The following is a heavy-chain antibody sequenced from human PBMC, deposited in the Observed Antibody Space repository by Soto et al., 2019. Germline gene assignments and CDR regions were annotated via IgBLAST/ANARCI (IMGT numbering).Heavy chain of an antibody. Sequence: QVQLLESGGGLVKPGGSLRLSCAASGFTFSDYYRGWIRQAPGKGLEWVSYITSSSSYTNDADSVKGRFIISRDNAKKSLYLQMNSLRAEDTAVYYCARARLTYWYFDLWGRGTLVTVSS. CDR2: ITSSSSYT. CDR1: GFTFSDYY. J-gene: IGHJ2*01. CDR3: ARARLTYWYFDL. V-gene: IGHV3-11*06.